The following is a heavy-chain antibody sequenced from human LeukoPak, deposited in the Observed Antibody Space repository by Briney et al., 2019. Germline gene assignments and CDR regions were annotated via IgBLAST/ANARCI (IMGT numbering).Heavy chain of an antibody. CDR1: GYTFSTYD. Sequence: ASVKVSCKASGYTFSTYDINWVRQATGQGLEWRGGITLTVGTTGDAQKFQGRVTITRNTSISTAYMELSSLRSEDTAVYYCARAYHDFWSGPDYYYYMDVWGKGTTVTVSS. D-gene: IGHD3-3*01. CDR2: ITLTVGTT. J-gene: IGHJ6*03. V-gene: IGHV1-8*03. CDR3: ARAYHDFWSGPDYYYYMDV.